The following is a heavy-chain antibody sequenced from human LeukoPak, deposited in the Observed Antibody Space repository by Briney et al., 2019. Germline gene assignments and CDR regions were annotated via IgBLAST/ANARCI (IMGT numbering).Heavy chain of an antibody. CDR3: AKETYYYDSSGYYYVPLDY. D-gene: IGHD3-22*01. V-gene: IGHV3-7*03. Sequence: GGSLRLSCAASGFTFSGYWMSWVRQAPGKGLEWVAHIKQDGSEKYYVDSVKGRFTISRDNAKNSLYLQMNSLRVEDTAVYYCAKETYYYDSSGYYYVPLDYWGQGTLVTVSS. CDR1: GFTFSGYW. J-gene: IGHJ4*02. CDR2: IKQDGSEK.